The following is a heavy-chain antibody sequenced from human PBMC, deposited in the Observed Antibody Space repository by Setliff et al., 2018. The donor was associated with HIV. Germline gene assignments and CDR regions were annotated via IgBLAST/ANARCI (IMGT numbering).Heavy chain of an antibody. J-gene: IGHJ1*01. V-gene: IGHV1-46*01. Sequence: ASVKVSCKASGYTFTRYFMHCVRQAPGQGLEWLGMINPSGGSTWYAQKFQGRVTMTGDTSTNTLYMELSSLRSEDTAVYYCARDPAPSSSASYFQHWGQGTQVTVS. D-gene: IGHD6-6*01. CDR1: GYTFTRYF. CDR3: ARDPAPSSSASYFQH. CDR2: INPSGGST.